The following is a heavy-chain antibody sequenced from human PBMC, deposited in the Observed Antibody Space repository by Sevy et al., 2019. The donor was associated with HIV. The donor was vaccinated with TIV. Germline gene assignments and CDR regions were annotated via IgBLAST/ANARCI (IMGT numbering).Heavy chain of an antibody. CDR1: GFTFSNAW. CDR3: TSEGLRYSWGFDI. Sequence: GGSLRLSCAASGFTFSNAWMNWVRQAPGKGLEWVGRIKSKNDGGTTDYAATVKCRFTISSDYSKNTLYLQTNRLKNEGAAISYCTSEGLRYSWGFDIWGRGTMVTVSS. V-gene: IGHV3-15*07. J-gene: IGHJ3*02. CDR2: IKSKNDGGTT. D-gene: IGHD3-9*01.